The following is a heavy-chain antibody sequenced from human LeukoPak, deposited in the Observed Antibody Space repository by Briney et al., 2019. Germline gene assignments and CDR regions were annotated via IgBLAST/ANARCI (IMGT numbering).Heavy chain of an antibody. V-gene: IGHV1-2*06. CDR1: GYTFIGYY. CDR2: INPNSGGT. Sequence: ASVKVSCKASGYTFIGYYIHWVRQAPGQGLEWMGRINPNSGGTNYAQKFQGRVTMTRDTSISTAYMELSRLRSDDPAVYYCARVRGIHYYFDYWGQGTLVTVSS. J-gene: IGHJ4*02. CDR3: ARVRGIHYYFDY.